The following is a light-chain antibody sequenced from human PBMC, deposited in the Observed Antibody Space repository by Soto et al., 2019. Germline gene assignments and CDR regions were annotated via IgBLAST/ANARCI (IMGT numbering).Light chain of an antibody. J-gene: IGLJ1*01. CDR1: SGHSSYA. Sequence: QLVLTQSPSASASLGASVKLTYTLSSGHSSYAIAWHQQQPEKGPRYLMKLNSDGSHSKGDGIPDRFSGSSSGAERYLTISSLQSEDEADYYCQTWVTGIYVFGTGTQLTVL. CDR2: LNSDGSH. V-gene: IGLV4-69*01. CDR3: QTWVTGIYV.